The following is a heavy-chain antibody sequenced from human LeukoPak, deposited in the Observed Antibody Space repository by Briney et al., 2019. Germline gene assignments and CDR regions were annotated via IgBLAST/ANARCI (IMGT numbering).Heavy chain of an antibody. D-gene: IGHD3-10*01. J-gene: IGHJ4*02. CDR1: GFTLSNYW. CDR3: ARDPNRSGPDFDC. Sequence: GGSLRLSCAASGFTLSNYWMNWVRQAPGKGLEWVSGLSGNGGNQYYADSVKGRFTISRDNSKNTLFLQMNSLRAEDTAIYYCARDPNRSGPDFDCWGQGTLVTVSS. V-gene: IGHV3-23*01. CDR2: LSGNGGNQ.